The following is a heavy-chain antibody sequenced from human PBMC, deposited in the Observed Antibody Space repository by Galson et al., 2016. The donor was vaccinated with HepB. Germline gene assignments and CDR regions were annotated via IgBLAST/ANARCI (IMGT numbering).Heavy chain of an antibody. CDR2: ISGSGSRT. V-gene: IGHV3-23*01. Sequence: SLRLSCAASGFTFRNFAMSWVRQAPGKGLEWFSTISGSGSRTYYADSGKGRFTISRDNSKNTVFLQMTSLIAEDTAIYYCAKDPDSDSQKEVHNDWWGQGTLVTVSS. CDR1: GFTFRNFA. D-gene: IGHD4-11*01. CDR3: AKDPDSDSQKEVHNDW. J-gene: IGHJ4*01.